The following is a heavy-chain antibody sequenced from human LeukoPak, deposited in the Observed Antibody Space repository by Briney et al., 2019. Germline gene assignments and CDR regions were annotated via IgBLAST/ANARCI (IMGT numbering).Heavy chain of an antibody. V-gene: IGHV3-21*01. CDR1: GFTFSSYS. CDR2: ISTSSSYI. Sequence: GGSLRLSCAASGFTFSSYSMNWVRQAPGKGLEWVSSISTSSSYIYYADSVKGRFTISRDNAKNSLYLQMNSLRAEDTAVYYCARDSEGGFALYAFDIWGQGTMVTVSS. D-gene: IGHD3-10*01. CDR3: ARDSEGGFALYAFDI. J-gene: IGHJ3*02.